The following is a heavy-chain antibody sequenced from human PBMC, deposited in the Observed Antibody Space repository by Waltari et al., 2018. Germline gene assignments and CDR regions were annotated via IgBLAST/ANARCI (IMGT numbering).Heavy chain of an antibody. Sequence: EVQLLESGGGLVQPGGSLRLSCAASGFTFSTYAMTWVRQARGKGLEWVTSLSASGSSTYYADSVKGRFTISRDNSKNTLYLQMSSLRAEDTAVYYCASNWFDAFDIWGQGTKVTVSS. CDR3: ASNWFDAFDI. V-gene: IGHV3-23*01. CDR1: GFTFSTYA. J-gene: IGHJ3*02. D-gene: IGHD1-20*01. CDR2: LSASGSST.